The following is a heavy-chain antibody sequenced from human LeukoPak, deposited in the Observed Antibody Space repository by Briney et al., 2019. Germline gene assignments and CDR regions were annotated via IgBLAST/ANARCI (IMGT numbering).Heavy chain of an antibody. CDR3: ARISSSNWYNERGAFDV. D-gene: IGHD6-13*01. CDR2: IYYSGST. Sequence: SETLSLTCTVSGGSISSSSYYWGWIRQPPGKGLEWIASIYYSGSTYYNPSLKSRVTISVDTSKNQFSLKVSSVTAADTAVYYCARISSSNWYNERGAFDVWGQGTMVTVSS. CDR1: GGSISSSSYY. V-gene: IGHV4-39*07. J-gene: IGHJ3*01.